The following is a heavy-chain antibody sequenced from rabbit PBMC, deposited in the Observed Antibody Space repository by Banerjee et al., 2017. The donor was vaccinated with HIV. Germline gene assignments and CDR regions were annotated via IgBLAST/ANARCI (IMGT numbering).Heavy chain of an antibody. Sequence: QEQLEESGGDLVKPEGSLTLTCTVSGLSFSSSYWICWVRQAPGKGLEWIACINTSSGTTVHANWPTGRLRVSKTSSTTVTLQMTSLTAAETTTYFCAVDRDGDAGYGSLALWGQGTLVTVS. CDR3: AVDRDGDAGYGSLAL. D-gene: IGHD2-1*01. CDR1: GLSFSSSYW. V-gene: IGHV1S45*01. CDR2: INTSSGTT. J-gene: IGHJ4*01.